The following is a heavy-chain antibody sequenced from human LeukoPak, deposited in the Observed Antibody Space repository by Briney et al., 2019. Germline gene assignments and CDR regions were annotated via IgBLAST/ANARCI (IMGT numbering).Heavy chain of an antibody. CDR2: ISGSGGST. Sequence: GGSLRLSCAASGFTLSSYAMSWVRQAPGKGLEWVSAISGSGGSTYYADSVKGRFTISRDNSKNTLYLQMNSLRAEDTAVYYCAKDNRWVAVAGVFDYWGQGTLVTVPS. CDR1: GFTLSSYA. CDR3: AKDNRWVAVAGVFDY. V-gene: IGHV3-23*01. D-gene: IGHD6-19*01. J-gene: IGHJ4*02.